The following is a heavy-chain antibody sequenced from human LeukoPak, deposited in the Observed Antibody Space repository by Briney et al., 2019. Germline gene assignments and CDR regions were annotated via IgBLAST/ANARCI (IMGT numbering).Heavy chain of an antibody. V-gene: IGHV3-30*18. J-gene: IGHJ4*02. CDR2: ISYDGSNK. Sequence: PGGSLRLSCAASGFTFSSYGMHWVRQAPGKGLEGVAVISYDGSNKYYADSVKGRFTISRDNSKNTLYLQMNSLRAEDTAVYYCAKNPNYYDSSGYCDYWGQGTLVTVSS. CDR1: GFTFSSYG. D-gene: IGHD3-22*01. CDR3: AKNPNYYDSSGYCDY.